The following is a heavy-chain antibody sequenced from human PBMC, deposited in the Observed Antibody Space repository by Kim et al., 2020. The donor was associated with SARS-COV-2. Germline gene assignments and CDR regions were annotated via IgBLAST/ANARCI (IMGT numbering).Heavy chain of an antibody. CDR3: TTSPYYYDSSGYLVDY. Sequence: VKGRFTISRDDSKNTLYLQMNSLKTEDTAVYYCTTSPYYYDSSGYLVDYWGQGTLVTVSS. V-gene: IGHV3-15*01. J-gene: IGHJ4*02. D-gene: IGHD3-22*01.